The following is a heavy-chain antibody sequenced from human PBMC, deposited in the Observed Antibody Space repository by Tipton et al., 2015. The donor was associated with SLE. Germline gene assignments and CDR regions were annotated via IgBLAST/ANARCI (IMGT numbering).Heavy chain of an antibody. J-gene: IGHJ2*01. Sequence: TLSLTCTVSGGSITSHYWSWIRQPPGKGLELLGNIYYSGSTNYNPSLKSRVNISIDTSTSQFSLNLNSVTAADTAMYYCAREFLNPVTTVHYYFDLWGRGTLVTVSS. CDR2: IYYSGST. CDR1: GGSITSHY. D-gene: IGHD4-11*01. CDR3: AREFLNPVTTVHYYFDL. V-gene: IGHV4-59*11.